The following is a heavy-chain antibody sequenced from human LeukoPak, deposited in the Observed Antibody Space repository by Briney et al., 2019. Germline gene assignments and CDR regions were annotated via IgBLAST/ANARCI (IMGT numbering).Heavy chain of an antibody. V-gene: IGHV4-39*07. CDR2: IYYSGSI. D-gene: IGHD1-26*01. J-gene: IGHJ3*02. CDR3: ARVGVSSDAFDI. Sequence: SGTLSLTCTVSGDSISSTSYYWGWIRQPPGKGLEWIGSIYYSGSIYYSPSLKSRISISVDTAKNQFSLKLSSVTAADTAVYYCARVGVSSDAFDIWGQGTMVTVSS. CDR1: GDSISSTSYY.